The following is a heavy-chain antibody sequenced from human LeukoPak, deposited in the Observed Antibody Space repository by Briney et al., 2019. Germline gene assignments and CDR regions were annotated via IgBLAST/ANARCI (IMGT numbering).Heavy chain of an antibody. V-gene: IGHV5-51*01. CDR1: GSSFTNYW. Sequence: GESLKISCHVSGSSFTNYWIGWVRQLPGKGLECLGIIYPGDSDTRYSPSFQGQVTISADKSISTAYLQWSSLKASDTAMYYCARRAVASSIGNYWFDSWGQGTLVTVSS. J-gene: IGHJ5*01. CDR2: IYPGDSDT. D-gene: IGHD6-19*01. CDR3: ARRAVASSIGNYWFDS.